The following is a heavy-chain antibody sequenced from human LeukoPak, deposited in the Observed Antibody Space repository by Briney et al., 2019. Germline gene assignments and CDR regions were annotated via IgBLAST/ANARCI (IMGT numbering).Heavy chain of an antibody. Sequence: GGSLRLSCAASGFTFSSYSMNWVRQAPGKGLEWVSYISSSSMTIYYADSVKGRFTVSRDNAKNSLYLQMNSLRAEDTAVYYCARSTIAAGGVPEHWGQTTLVTVAS. V-gene: IGHV3-48*01. CDR2: ISSSSMTI. CDR3: ARSTIAAGGVPEH. CDR1: GFTFSSYS. D-gene: IGHD6-13*01. J-gene: IGHJ1*01.